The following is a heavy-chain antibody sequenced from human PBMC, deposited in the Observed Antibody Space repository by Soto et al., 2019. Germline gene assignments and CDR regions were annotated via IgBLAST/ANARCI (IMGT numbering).Heavy chain of an antibody. J-gene: IGHJ2*01. D-gene: IGHD3-16*01. V-gene: IGHV3-30*03. Sequence: PGGSLRLSCADSEFTFSRYGMHWVRQAPGKGLEWVAVISYDGKQTYYADSVKGRFTISKDKSKRTLFLQMNSLRVDDTAVYYCARDGWGSNWYFDLWGRGTLVTVSS. CDR1: EFTFSRYG. CDR2: ISYDGKQT. CDR3: ARDGWGSNWYFDL.